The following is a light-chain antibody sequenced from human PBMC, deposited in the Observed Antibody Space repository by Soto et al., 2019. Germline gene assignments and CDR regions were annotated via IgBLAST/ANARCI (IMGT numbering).Light chain of an antibody. CDR1: QGISRW. Sequence: DIQMTQSASSVPASVGDRITITCRASQGISRWLAWYQQKPGRAPKLLIYAASNLQSGVSSRFSGNGSGTEFSLTISSLQADDFGSYYCQHYNTWTFGPGTKVDI. J-gene: IGKJ1*01. CDR2: AAS. V-gene: IGKV1-12*01. CDR3: QHYNTWT.